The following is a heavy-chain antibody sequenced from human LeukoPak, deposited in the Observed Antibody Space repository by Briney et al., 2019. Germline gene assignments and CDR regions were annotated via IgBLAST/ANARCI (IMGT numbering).Heavy chain of an antibody. V-gene: IGHV4-4*07. D-gene: IGHD5-18*01. Sequence: PSETLSLTCTVSGGSISSYYRSWIRQPAGKGLEWIGRIYTSGSTNYNPSLKSRVTMSVDTSKNQFSLKLSSVTAADTAVYYCASTYSYPGVHYYYYYYMDVWGKGTTVTVSS. CDR3: ASTYSYPGVHYYYYYYMDV. J-gene: IGHJ6*03. CDR1: GGSISSYY. CDR2: IYTSGST.